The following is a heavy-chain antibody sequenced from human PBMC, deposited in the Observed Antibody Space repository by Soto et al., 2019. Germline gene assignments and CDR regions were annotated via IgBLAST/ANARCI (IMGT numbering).Heavy chain of an antibody. V-gene: IGHV4-34*01. Sequence: QVQLQQWGGGLLKPSETLSLTCAVYGGSFSGYYWSWIRQPPGKGLEWIGEINHSGSTNYNPSLKSRVTISVDTSKNQFSLKLSSVTAADTAVYYCARGIAASSDYWGQGTLVTVSS. J-gene: IGHJ4*02. D-gene: IGHD6-6*01. CDR2: INHSGST. CDR1: GGSFSGYY. CDR3: ARGIAASSDY.